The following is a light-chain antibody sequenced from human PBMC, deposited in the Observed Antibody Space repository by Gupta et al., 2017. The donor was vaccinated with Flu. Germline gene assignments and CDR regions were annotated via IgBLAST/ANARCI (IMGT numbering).Light chain of an antibody. J-gene: IGKJ3*01. CDR2: WAS. V-gene: IGKV4-1*01. CDR1: QSVLYSSNNKYD. CDR3: QKYWSTDFT. Sequence: VMLLTQDSLALSLGAWDTTTCKSSQSVLYSSNNKYDLARYQQKPVQPPKLLIDWASTRESAVPDRGSGSGSETDFTLTSRSLQAEDVTVYYCQKYWSTDFTFGPGTKVDIK.